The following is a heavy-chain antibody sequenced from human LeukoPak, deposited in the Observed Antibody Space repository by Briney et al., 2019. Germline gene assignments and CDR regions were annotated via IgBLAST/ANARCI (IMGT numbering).Heavy chain of an antibody. V-gene: IGHV3-74*01. CDR3: VREPYCSGGSCYTSGFDC. D-gene: IGHD2-15*01. J-gene: IGHJ4*02. CDR1: GVTFSRYG. Sequence: PGGSLRLSCAASGVTFSRYGMHWVRQAPGKGLVWVSRIKNDGSSTTYADAVKDPFTISRDNAKTTLYLQMTSLRAEDTAVYYCVREPYCSGGSCYTSGFDCWGQGTLVTVSS. CDR2: IKNDGSST.